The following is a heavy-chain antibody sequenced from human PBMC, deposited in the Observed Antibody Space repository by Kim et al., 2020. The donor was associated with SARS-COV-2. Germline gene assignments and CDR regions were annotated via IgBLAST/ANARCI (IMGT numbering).Heavy chain of an antibody. CDR1: GYTFTSYG. V-gene: IGHV1-18*01. CDR2: ISAYNGNT. J-gene: IGHJ4*02. D-gene: IGHD3-16*01. Sequence: ASVKVSCKASGYTFTSYGISWVRQAPGQGLEWMGWISAYNGNTNYAQKLQGRVTMTTDTSTSTAYMELRSLRSDDTAVYYCARDLAGGAWGPLFDYWGQGTLVTVSS. CDR3: ARDLAGGAWGPLFDY.